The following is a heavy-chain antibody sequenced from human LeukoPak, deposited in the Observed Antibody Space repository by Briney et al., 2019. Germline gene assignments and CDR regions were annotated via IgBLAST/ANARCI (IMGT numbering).Heavy chain of an antibody. J-gene: IGHJ4*02. CDR1: GYTFTGYY. CDR2: INPNSGGI. Sequence: ASVKVSCKASGYTFTGYYMHWVRQAPGQGLEWMGWINPNSGGINYAQKFQGRVTMTRDTSTSTAYMELRSLRSDDTAVYYCARELTCIQGCLDYWGQGTRVTVSS. CDR3: ARELTCIQGCLDY. D-gene: IGHD5-18*01. V-gene: IGHV1-2*02.